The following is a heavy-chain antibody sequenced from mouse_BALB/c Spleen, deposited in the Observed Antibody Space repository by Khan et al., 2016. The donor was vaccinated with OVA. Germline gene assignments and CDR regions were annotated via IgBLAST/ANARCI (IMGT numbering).Heavy chain of an antibody. Sequence: QVQLQQPGAELVKPGASVKLSCKASGYPLTSYWLHWVKQRPGQGLEWIGEIDPSDIYTNYNQKFKGKATVTVDKSSSTTYMQLSSLTSEDAAVYYCVRSFHYGSSTWCAYWGQGTLVTVSA. CDR2: IDPSDIYT. D-gene: IGHD1-1*01. CDR1: GYPLTSYW. J-gene: IGHJ3*01. V-gene: IGHV1-69*02. CDR3: VRSFHYGSSTWCAY.